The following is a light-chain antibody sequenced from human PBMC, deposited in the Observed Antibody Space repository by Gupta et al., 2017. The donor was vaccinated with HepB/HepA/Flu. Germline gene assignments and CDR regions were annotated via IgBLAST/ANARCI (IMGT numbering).Light chain of an antibody. CDR1: SSNFGSNY. V-gene: IGLV1-47*01. CDR2: RSD. J-gene: IGLJ1*01. CDR3: AAWDDSLSGSV. Sequence: QSVLTQPPSASGTPGQRVTISCSGSSSNFGSNYVYWYQQLPGTAPKVLIYRSDQRSSGVPDRFSGSKSGTSASLAISGLRSEDEADYYCAAWDDSLSGSVFGTGTKVTVL.